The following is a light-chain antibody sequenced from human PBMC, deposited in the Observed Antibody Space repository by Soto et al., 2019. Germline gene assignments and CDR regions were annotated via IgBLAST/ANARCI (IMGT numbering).Light chain of an antibody. V-gene: IGLV2-14*01. CDR2: EVS. Sequence: QSALTQPASVSGSPGQSITISCTGTSSDIGAYNSVSWYQQHPGKAPQLMIYEVSNRPSGVSNRFSASKSGNTASLTISGLQAEDEADYYCSSRTTSNPYVFGTGTKVTVI. CDR3: SSRTTSNPYV. CDR1: SSDIGAYNS. J-gene: IGLJ1*01.